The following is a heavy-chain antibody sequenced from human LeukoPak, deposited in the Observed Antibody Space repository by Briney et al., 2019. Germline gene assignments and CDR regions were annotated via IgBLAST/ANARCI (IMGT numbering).Heavy chain of an antibody. J-gene: IGHJ4*02. CDR1: GFTFSSYW. CDR2: INSDGSST. D-gene: IGHD2-2*01. CDR3: ARALGSNTAFDY. Sequence: EGSLRLSCAASGFTFSSYWMHWVRQAPGKGLVWVSRINSDGSSTTYADSVKGRFTISRDSAKNSLYLQMNSLRAEDTAVYYCARALGSNTAFDYWGQGTLVTVSS. V-gene: IGHV3-74*01.